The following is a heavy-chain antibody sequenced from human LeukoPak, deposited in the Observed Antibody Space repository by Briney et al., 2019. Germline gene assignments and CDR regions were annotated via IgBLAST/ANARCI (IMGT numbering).Heavy chain of an antibody. V-gene: IGHV3-7*01. J-gene: IGHJ4*02. CDR1: GFTSSSYW. CDR2: IKQDGSEK. CDR3: VGGDY. Sequence: GGSLRLSCAASGFTSSSYWMTWVRQAPGKGLEWVANIKQDGSEKYYVDSVKGRFTISRDNAKNSLYLQMNSLRDEDTAVYYCVGGDYWGQGTLVTVSS.